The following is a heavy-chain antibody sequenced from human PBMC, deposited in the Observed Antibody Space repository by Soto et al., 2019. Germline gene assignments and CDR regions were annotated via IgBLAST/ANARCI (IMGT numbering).Heavy chain of an antibody. V-gene: IGHV3-23*01. CDR1: GFTFSSYA. J-gene: IGHJ3*02. CDR2: ISGSGGST. CDR3: AKDQGYCSGGSCWFDAFDI. Sequence: GGSLRLSCAASGFTFSSYAMSWVRQAPGKGLEWVSAISGSGGSTYYADSVKGRSTISRDNSKNTLYLQMNSLRAEDTAVYYCAKDQGYCSGGSCWFDAFDIWGQGTMVTVSS. D-gene: IGHD2-15*01.